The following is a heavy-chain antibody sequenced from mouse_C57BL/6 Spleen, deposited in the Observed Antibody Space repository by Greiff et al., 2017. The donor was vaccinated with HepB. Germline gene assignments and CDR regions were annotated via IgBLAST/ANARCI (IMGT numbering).Heavy chain of an antibody. CDR1: GYTFTSYT. CDR2: INPSSGYT. CDR3: ARGDYGYDVFAY. J-gene: IGHJ3*01. D-gene: IGHD2-2*01. Sequence: VMLVESGAELARPGASVKMSCKASGYTFTSYTMHWVKQRPGQGLEWIGYINPSSGYTKYNQKFKDKATLTADKSSSTAYMQLSSLTSEDSAVYYCARGDYGYDVFAYWGQGTLVTVSA. V-gene: IGHV1-4*01.